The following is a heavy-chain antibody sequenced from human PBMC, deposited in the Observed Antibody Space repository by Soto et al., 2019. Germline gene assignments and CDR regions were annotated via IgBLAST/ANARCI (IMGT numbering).Heavy chain of an antibody. CDR2: IYSGGST. Sequence: GGSLRLSCAASGFTVSSNYMSWGRQAPGKGLEWVSVIYSGGSTYYADSVKGRFTITRDNSKNTMYLQMNRLRAEDTAVYYCARSPSLRIAVAGYFDYWGQGTLVTVSS. V-gene: IGHV3-66*02. J-gene: IGHJ4*02. D-gene: IGHD6-19*01. CDR3: ARSPSLRIAVAGYFDY. CDR1: GFTVSSNY.